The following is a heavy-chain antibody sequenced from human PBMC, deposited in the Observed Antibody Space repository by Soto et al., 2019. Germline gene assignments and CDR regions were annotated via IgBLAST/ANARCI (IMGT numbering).Heavy chain of an antibody. CDR1: GDSLSSGDYY. J-gene: IGHJ1*01. D-gene: IGHD6-25*01. Sequence: QVQLRESGPGLVKPSQTLSLTCTVSGDSLSSGDYYWSWIRQAPGKGLEWIGYIYYSGNTYDNPSHKSQRDIPVDTSSDQLSRKLHSVTAADTAMYFCARVNVPLTAAGQWGQGTRVTGSS. V-gene: IGHV4-30-4*01. CDR3: ARVNVPLTAAGQ. CDR2: IYYSGNT.